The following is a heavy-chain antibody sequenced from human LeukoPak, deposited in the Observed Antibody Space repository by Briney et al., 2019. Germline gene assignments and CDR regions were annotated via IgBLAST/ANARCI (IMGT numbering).Heavy chain of an antibody. J-gene: IGHJ6*02. D-gene: IGHD6-19*01. CDR2: INHSGST. Sequence: SETLSLTCAVYGGPFSGYYWSWIRQPPGKGLEWIEEINHSGSTNYNPSLRSRVTISVDTSKNQFSLKLSSVTAADTAVYYCARDRTVGHPGIAVEDDYYGMDVWGQGTTVTVSS. V-gene: IGHV4-34*01. CDR3: ARDRTVGHPGIAVEDDYYGMDV. CDR1: GGPFSGYY.